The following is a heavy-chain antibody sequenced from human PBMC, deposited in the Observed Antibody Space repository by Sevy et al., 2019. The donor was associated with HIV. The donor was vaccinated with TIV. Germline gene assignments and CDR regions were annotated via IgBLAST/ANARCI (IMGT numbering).Heavy chain of an antibody. CDR3: ARAGGPDYDSSGYYHSWFDP. V-gene: IGHV3-30-3*01. D-gene: IGHD3-22*01. J-gene: IGHJ5*02. CDR1: GFTFSSYA. Sequence: GGSLRLSCAASGFTFSSYAMHWVRQAPGKGLEWVAVISYDGSNKYYADSVKGRFTISRDNSKNTLYLQMNSLRAEDTAVYYCARAGGPDYDSSGYYHSWFDPWGQGTLVTVSS. CDR2: ISYDGSNK.